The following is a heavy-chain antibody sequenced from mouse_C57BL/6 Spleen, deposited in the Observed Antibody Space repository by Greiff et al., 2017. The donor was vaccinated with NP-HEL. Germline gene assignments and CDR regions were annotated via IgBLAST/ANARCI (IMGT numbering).Heavy chain of an antibody. D-gene: IGHD2-2*01. CDR3: AREDYGYFYFDY. CDR2: INPSNGGT. Sequence: QVQLQQPGTELVKPGASVKLSCKASGYTFTSYWMHWVKQRPGQGLEWIGNINPSNGGTNYNEKFKSKATLTVGKSSSTAYMQLSSLTSEDSAVYYCAREDYGYFYFDYWGQGTTLTVSS. CDR1: GYTFTSYW. V-gene: IGHV1-53*01. J-gene: IGHJ2*01.